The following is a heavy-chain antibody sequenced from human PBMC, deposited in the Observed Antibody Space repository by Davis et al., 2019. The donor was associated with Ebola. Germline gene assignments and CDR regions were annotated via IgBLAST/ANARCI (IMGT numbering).Heavy chain of an antibody. CDR1: GYSFNTYW. D-gene: IGHD2-2*01. CDR3: ARLAGTSLYFYHNGLDV. CDR2: IHPDDSAP. Sequence: GESLKISCNGSGYSFNTYWIGWVRQMPGKGLEWMGAIHPDDSAPRYSPSFRGQVTMSVDKSINTAFLEWSSLKASDSAKYYCARLAGTSLYFYHNGLDVWGQGTTVTVS. V-gene: IGHV5-51*01. J-gene: IGHJ6*02.